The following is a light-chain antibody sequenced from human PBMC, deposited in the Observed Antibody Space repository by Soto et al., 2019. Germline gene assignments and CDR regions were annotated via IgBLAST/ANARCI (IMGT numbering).Light chain of an antibody. J-gene: IGLJ1*01. CDR3: SSYAGSLYV. V-gene: IGLV2-8*01. CDR2: EVS. CDR1: SSDVGGYNY. Sequence: QSVLTQPPSASGSPGQSVTISCTGTSSDVGGYNYVSWYQQHPGKAPKLMIYEVSKRPSRVPDRFSGSKSGNTASLTVSGLQAEDEADYYCSSYAGSLYVFGTGTKVTVL.